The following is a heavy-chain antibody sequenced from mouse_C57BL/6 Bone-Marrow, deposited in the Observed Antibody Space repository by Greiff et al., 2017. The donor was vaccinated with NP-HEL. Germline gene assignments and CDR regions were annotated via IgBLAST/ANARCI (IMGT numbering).Heavy chain of an antibody. CDR3: AKDWNYVDY. Sequence: QVQLQQSGAELVKPGASVTISCKASGYAFSSYWMNWVKQRPGQGLEWIGQIFPGAGDTNYTGKFKGTATLTAAKSSSTAYMQLSSLTSEDSAVYFGAKDWNYVDYGGQGTTLTVSS. CDR1: GYAFSSYW. J-gene: IGHJ2*01. V-gene: IGHV1-80*01. CDR2: IFPGAGDT. D-gene: IGHD4-1*01.